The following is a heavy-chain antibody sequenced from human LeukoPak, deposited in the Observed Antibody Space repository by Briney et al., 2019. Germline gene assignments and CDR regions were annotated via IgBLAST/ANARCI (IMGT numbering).Heavy chain of an antibody. CDR2: IYYSGST. CDR3: ARGEIVGPFDY. CDR1: GGSINTYY. J-gene: IGHJ4*02. Sequence: SETLSLTCTVSGGSINTYYWTWIRQPPGKGLEWIGCIYYSGSTYYNPSLKSRVTISVDTSKNQFSLKLSSVTAADTAVYYCARGEIVGPFDYWGQGTLVTVSS. D-gene: IGHD5-24*01. V-gene: IGHV4-59*12.